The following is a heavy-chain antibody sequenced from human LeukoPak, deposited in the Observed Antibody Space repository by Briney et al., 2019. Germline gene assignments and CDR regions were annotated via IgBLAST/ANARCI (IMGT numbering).Heavy chain of an antibody. CDR2: IIPIFGTA. J-gene: IGHJ6*03. CDR3: ARARSSSWYDYYYMDV. CDR1: GGTFSSYA. V-gene: IGHV1-69*06. Sequence: SVKVSCKASGGTFSSYAISWVRQAPGQGLEWMGGIIPIFGTANYAQKFQGRVTITADKSTSTAYMELSSLRSEDTAVYYCARARSSSWYDYYYMDVWGKGTTVTVSS. D-gene: IGHD6-13*01.